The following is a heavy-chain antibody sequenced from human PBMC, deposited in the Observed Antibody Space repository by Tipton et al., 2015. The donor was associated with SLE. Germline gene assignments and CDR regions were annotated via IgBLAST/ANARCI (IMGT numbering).Heavy chain of an antibody. D-gene: IGHD3-10*01. CDR1: GFTFSSYG. Sequence: GSLRLSCAASGFTFSSYGMHWVRQAPGKGLEWVAFIRYDGSNKYYADSVKGRFTISRDNSKNTLYLQMNSLRAEDTAVYYCAKMAELLWFGEPSDSEDYWGQGTLVTVSS. CDR2: IRYDGSNK. CDR3: AKMAELLWFGEPSDSEDY. J-gene: IGHJ4*02. V-gene: IGHV3-30*02.